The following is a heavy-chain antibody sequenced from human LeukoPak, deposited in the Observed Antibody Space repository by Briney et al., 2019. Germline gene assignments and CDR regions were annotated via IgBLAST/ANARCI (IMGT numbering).Heavy chain of an antibody. Sequence: PSETLFLTCTVSGASMSGYFWSWVRQPPGKQLEWIGYIYNSGTTAYNPSLKSRVTISADTSKNQFSLRLSSVTAADTAVYYCTRWWDHYGGGWGFDYWGQATLVTVSS. CDR2: IYNSGTT. D-gene: IGHD3-10*01. V-gene: IGHV4-59*08. J-gene: IGHJ4*02. CDR3: TRWWDHYGGGWGFDY. CDR1: GASMSGYF.